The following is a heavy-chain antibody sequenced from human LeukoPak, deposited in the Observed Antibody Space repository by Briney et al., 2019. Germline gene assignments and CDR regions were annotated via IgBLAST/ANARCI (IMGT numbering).Heavy chain of an antibody. J-gene: IGHJ4*02. CDR3: AKDSARYMVRGVIIGDY. CDR1: GFTFSSYW. V-gene: IGHV3-74*01. Sequence: GGSLRLSCAASGFTFSSYWMHWVRQAPGKGLVWVSRINSDGSSTSYADSVKGRITISRDNAKNTLYLQMNTLRAEDTAVYYCAKDSARYMVRGVIIGDYWGQGTLVTVSS. D-gene: IGHD3-10*01. CDR2: INSDGSST.